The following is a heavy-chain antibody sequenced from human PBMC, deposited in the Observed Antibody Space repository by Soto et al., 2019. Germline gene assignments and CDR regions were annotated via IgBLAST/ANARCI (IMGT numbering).Heavy chain of an antibody. Sequence: GGALRLSGVASGFIFNSYSMNWVRQAPGKGLEWISYINSGSTSVFYADSVKGRFTISRDNAKNSLYLQMNSLRAEDTAVYYCGSSASPDAYWGQGTLVTVSS. J-gene: IGHJ4*02. CDR3: GSSASPDAY. CDR2: INSGSTSV. V-gene: IGHV3-48*01. CDR1: GFIFNSYS. D-gene: IGHD3-22*01.